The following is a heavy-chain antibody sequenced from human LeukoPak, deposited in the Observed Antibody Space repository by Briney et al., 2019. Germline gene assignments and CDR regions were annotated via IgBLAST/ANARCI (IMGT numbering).Heavy chain of an antibody. J-gene: IGHJ4*02. Sequence: SETLSLTCAVYGGSFSGYYWSWIRQPPGKGLEWIGEINHSGSTNYNPSLKSRVTISVDTSKNQFSLKLSSVTAADTAVYYCARGASGDYWGQGTLVTVSS. V-gene: IGHV4-34*01. D-gene: IGHD3-10*01. CDR2: INHSGST. CDR1: GGSFSGYY. CDR3: ARGASGDY.